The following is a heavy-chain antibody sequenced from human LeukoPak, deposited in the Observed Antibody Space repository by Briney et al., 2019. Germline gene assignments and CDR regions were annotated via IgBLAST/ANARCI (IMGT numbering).Heavy chain of an antibody. CDR1: GFTFSNAW. Sequence: GGSLRLSCAASGFTFSNAWMSWVRQAPGKGLEWLSYINMGGTNTHYADSVKGRFTISRDNAKKSLYLEMNNLRAEDTAVYYCATDGAGFDTWGQGVLVTVSS. CDR2: INMGGTNT. V-gene: IGHV3-11*01. J-gene: IGHJ5*02. CDR3: ATDGAGFDT.